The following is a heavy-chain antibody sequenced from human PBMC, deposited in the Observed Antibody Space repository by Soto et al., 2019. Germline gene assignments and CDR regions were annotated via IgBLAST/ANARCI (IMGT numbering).Heavy chain of an antibody. D-gene: IGHD3-10*01. J-gene: IGHJ6*02. V-gene: IGHV4-59*08. CDR1: GGSISSYY. CDR2: IYYSGST. Sequence: QVQLQESGPGLVKPSETLSLTCTVSGGSISSYYWSWIRQPPGKGLEWIGYIYYSGSTNYNPSLKSRVTIPVATSKMQFSLTLSSLTAADTAVYYCARSRITMVRRHHYGMDVWGQGTTVTVSS. CDR3: ARSRITMVRRHHYGMDV.